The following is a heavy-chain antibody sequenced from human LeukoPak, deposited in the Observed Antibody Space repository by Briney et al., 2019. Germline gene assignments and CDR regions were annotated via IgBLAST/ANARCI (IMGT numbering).Heavy chain of an antibody. Sequence: SETLSLTCTVAGGSISSYYWSWIRQPPGKGLEWIGYIYYSGSTNYNPSLKSRVTISVDTSKTQFYLKLSSVTAADTAVYYCASYTAMVPGEAYFDYWGQGTLVTVSS. V-gene: IGHV4-59*12. CDR1: GGSISSYY. J-gene: IGHJ4*02. CDR2: IYYSGST. CDR3: ASYTAMVPGEAYFDY. D-gene: IGHD5-18*01.